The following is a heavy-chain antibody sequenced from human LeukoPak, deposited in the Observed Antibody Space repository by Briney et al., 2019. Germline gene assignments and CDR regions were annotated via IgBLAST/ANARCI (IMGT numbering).Heavy chain of an antibody. D-gene: IGHD6-13*01. CDR1: GFTFSSYG. CDR2: ICDNGGNI. CDR3: ARNPHIETADMSADY. Sequence: GGSLRLSCAASGFTFSSYGMRWVRQAPGKGLERVSVICDNGGNIYYADSVKGRFTISRDNSKNTLYLQMTSQRADDTAVYNCARNPHIETADMSADYRAQESLANVFS. V-gene: IGHV3-30*03. J-gene: IGHJ4*02.